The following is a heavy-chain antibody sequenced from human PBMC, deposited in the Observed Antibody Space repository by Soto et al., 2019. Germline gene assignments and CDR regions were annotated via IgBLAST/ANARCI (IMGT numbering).Heavy chain of an antibody. D-gene: IGHD5-18*01. CDR3: ANAKGSDTAMVNGLYYYYGMDV. V-gene: IGHV4-59*01. J-gene: IGHJ6*02. Sequence: SETLSLTCTVSGGSISSYYWSWIRQPPGKGLEWIGYIYYSGSTNYNPSLKSRVTISVDTSKNQFSLKLSSVTAADTAVYYCANAKGSDTAMVNGLYYYYGMDVWGQGTTVTVSS. CDR2: IYYSGST. CDR1: GGSISSYY.